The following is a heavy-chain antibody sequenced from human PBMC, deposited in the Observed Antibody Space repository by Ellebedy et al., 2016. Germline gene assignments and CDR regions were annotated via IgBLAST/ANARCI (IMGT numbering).Heavy chain of an antibody. Sequence: GESLKISXAASGFPFSGYGMHWVRQAPGKGLEWVTVISYNGNNKYYADSVKGRFTVSRDNSKKTMYLEMNSLRAEDTAIYYCARVRNYHDSSGYYSGYFDYWGRGTPVTVSS. D-gene: IGHD3-22*01. CDR1: GFPFSGYG. CDR2: ISYNGNNK. CDR3: ARVRNYHDSSGYYSGYFDY. V-gene: IGHV3-30*03. J-gene: IGHJ4*01.